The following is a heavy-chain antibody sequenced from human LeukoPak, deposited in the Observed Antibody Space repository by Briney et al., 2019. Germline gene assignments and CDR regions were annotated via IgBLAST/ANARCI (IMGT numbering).Heavy chain of an antibody. J-gene: IGHJ4*02. D-gene: IGHD3-9*01. CDR1: GFTFSSYW. Sequence: GGSLRLSCAASGFTFSSYWMSWVGQAPGKGLEWVANIKQDGSEKYYVDSVKGRFTISRDNAKNSLYLQMNSLRAEDTAVYYCAKDAPYYDILTGYYGYWGQGTLVTVSS. CDR2: IKQDGSEK. V-gene: IGHV3-7*01. CDR3: AKDAPYYDILTGYYGY.